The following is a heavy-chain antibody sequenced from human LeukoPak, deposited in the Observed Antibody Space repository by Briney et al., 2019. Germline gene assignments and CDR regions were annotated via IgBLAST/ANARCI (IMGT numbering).Heavy chain of an antibody. Sequence: SETLSLTCTVSGGSISSSSYYWGWIRQPPGKGLEWIGSIYYSGSTYYNPSLKSRVTISVDTSKNQFSLKLSSVTAADTAVYYCARDGITGTSRAINWFDPWGQGTLVTVSS. V-gene: IGHV4-39*07. CDR2: IYYSGST. D-gene: IGHD1-7*01. J-gene: IGHJ5*02. CDR3: ARDGITGTSRAINWFDP. CDR1: GGSISSSSYY.